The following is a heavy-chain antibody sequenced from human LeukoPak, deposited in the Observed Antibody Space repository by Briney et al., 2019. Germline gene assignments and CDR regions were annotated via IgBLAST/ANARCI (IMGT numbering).Heavy chain of an antibody. CDR3: ATGYDTRPYYFDY. J-gene: IGHJ4*02. CDR2: FDPEDGET. CDR1: GYTLTELS. Sequence: ASVKVSCKVSGYTLTELSMHSVRQAPGKGLEWMGGFDPEDGETIYAQKFQGRVTMTEDTSTDTAYMELSSLRSEDTAVYYCATGYDTRPYYFDYWGQGTLVTVSS. D-gene: IGHD3-22*01. V-gene: IGHV1-24*01.